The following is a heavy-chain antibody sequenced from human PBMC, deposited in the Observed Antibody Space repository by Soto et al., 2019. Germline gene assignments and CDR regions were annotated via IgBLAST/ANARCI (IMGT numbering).Heavy chain of an antibody. V-gene: IGHV3-23*01. CDR1: GFTFSNYA. CDR2: VTGTSGGT. Sequence: PGGSLRLSCAVSGFTFSNYAMSWVRQTPGKGLEWVSTVTGTSGGTYYADSVKGRFTISRDNAKNSLYLQMNSLRAEDTAVYYWARGWGYFAYGAQGTRVTVS. CDR3: ARGWGYFAY. J-gene: IGHJ4*02. D-gene: IGHD6-19*01.